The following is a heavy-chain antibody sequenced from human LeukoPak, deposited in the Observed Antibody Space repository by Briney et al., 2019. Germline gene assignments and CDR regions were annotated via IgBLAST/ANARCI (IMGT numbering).Heavy chain of an antibody. V-gene: IGHV4-31*03. D-gene: IGHD3-10*01. CDR3: AGLTSGHFDY. CDR1: GGSISSGGYY. J-gene: IGHJ4*02. CDR2: IYYSGST. Sequence: SETLSLTCTVSGGSISSGGYYWSWIRQHPGKGLEWIGYIYYSGSTYYNPSLKSRVTISADTSKNQFSLKLSSVTAADTAVYYCAGLTSGHFDYWGQGTLVTVSS.